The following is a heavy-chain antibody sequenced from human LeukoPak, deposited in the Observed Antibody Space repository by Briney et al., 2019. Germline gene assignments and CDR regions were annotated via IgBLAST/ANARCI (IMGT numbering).Heavy chain of an antibody. D-gene: IGHD2-2*01. V-gene: IGHV4-59*11. Sequence: SETLSLTCSVSGGSLSRHYWSWIRQPPGKGLELSGHIHDTGSTFYNPSLRGRVTISLDTSNNQFSFKLSSMTAADTAVYYCARFSSGCSTSSSYLTYWGQGTLVTVS. CDR3: ARFSSGCSTSSSYLTY. J-gene: IGHJ4*02. CDR2: IHDTGST. CDR1: GGSLSRHY.